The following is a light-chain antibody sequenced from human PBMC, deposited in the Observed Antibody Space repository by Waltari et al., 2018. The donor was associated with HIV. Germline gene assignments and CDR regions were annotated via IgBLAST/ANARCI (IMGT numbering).Light chain of an antibody. J-gene: IGKJ3*01. V-gene: IGKV1-39*01. CDR2: GAS. CDR1: QNINSF. Sequence: DIQMTQSPSSLSASVGDRVTITCRTSQNINSFLNWYQQKPGKVPKLLIYGASNLESGVPSRFSGSGYGTDFSLTISSLQPGDFATYYCLQSFDSPLTFGPGTTVDSK. CDR3: LQSFDSPLT.